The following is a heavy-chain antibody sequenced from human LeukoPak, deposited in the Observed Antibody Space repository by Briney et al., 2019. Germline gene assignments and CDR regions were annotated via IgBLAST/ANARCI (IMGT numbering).Heavy chain of an antibody. Sequence: PSETLSLTCTVSGGSISSYYWSWIRQPPGKGLEWIGYIYYSGRTNYNSSLKSRVTISVDTSKNQFSLKLSSVTAADTAVYYCARELEGATGWFDPWGQGTLVTVSS. CDR2: IYYSGRT. D-gene: IGHD1-26*01. CDR1: GGSISSYY. J-gene: IGHJ5*02. CDR3: ARELEGATGWFDP. V-gene: IGHV4-59*12.